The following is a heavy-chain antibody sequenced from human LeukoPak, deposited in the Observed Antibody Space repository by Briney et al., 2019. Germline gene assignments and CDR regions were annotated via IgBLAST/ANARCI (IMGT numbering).Heavy chain of an antibody. CDR2: ISAYNGNT. Sequence: AAVKVSCKCSVYTFTSYGFSGVRQARGQGLAWMGWISAYNGNTNYAQKLQGRVTMTTDTSASTAYMELSSLRSDDTAVYYWARDFVFGNSFDYWGQGTLVTVSS. CDR3: ARDFVFGNSFDY. CDR1: VYTFTSYG. J-gene: IGHJ4*02. D-gene: IGHD4-23*01. V-gene: IGHV1-18*01.